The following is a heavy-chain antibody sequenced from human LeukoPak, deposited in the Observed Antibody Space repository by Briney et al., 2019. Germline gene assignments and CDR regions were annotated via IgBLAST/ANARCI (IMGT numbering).Heavy chain of an antibody. J-gene: IGHJ5*02. CDR1: GFTFSSYW. CDR3: ARDRGYDILTGYFNWFDP. D-gene: IGHD3-9*01. CDR2: IKQDGSEK. V-gene: IGHV3-7*01. Sequence: HPGGSLRLSCAASGFTFSSYWMSWVRQAPGKGLEWVANIKQDGSEKYYVDSVKGRFTISRDNAKNSLYLQMNSLRAEDTAVYYCARDRGYDILTGYFNWFDPWGQGTLVTVSS.